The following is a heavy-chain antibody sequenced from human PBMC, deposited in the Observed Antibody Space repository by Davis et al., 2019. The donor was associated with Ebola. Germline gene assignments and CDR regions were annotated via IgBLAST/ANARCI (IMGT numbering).Heavy chain of an antibody. V-gene: IGHV1-58*01. J-gene: IGHJ5*02. CDR2: IFVDNGIT. Sequence: SVKVSCKASGFSFSATVVQWVRQARGQRLEWIGWIFVDNGITNYAQQFQESVTITSDMSTSTAHMELSSLTSDDTAVYYCAADRFHYDALGRREPNWFDPWGQGTLVTVSS. CDR1: GFSFSATV. D-gene: IGHD4/OR15-4a*01. CDR3: AADRFHYDALGRREPNWFDP.